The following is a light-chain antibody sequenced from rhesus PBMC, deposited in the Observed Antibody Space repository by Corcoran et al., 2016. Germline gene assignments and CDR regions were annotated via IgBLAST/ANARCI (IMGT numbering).Light chain of an antibody. J-gene: IGKJ1*01. CDR1: QSLVHSNGNTY. V-gene: IGKV2-65*01. Sequence: DVVMTQSPLSLPITPGQPASISCRSSQSLVHSNGNTYLSWYQQKPGQPPRRLIYQVSTRDSGVPERFSGGGAGKDSKRKISRVEAEEFGVYYCGQGTNVPGTFGQGTKVEIK. CDR3: GQGTNVPGT. CDR2: QVS.